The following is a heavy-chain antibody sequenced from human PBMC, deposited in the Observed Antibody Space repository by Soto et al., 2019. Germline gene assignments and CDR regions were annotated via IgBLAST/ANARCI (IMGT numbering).Heavy chain of an antibody. CDR3: ARELWNDVFHYYYGMDV. J-gene: IGHJ6*02. D-gene: IGHD1-1*01. Sequence: PSQTLSLTCAISVDSVSSNSAAWNWIRQSPSRGLEWLGRTYYRSKWYNDYAVSVKSRITINPDTSKNQFSLQLNSVTPEDTAVYYCARELWNDVFHYYYGMDVWGQGTTVTVSS. CDR1: VDSVSSNSAA. CDR2: TYYRSKWYN. V-gene: IGHV6-1*01.